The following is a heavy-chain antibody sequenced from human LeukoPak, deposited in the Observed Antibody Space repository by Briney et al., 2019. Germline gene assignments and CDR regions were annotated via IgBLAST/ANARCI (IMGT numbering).Heavy chain of an antibody. D-gene: IGHD3-10*01. V-gene: IGHV1-69*13. CDR2: IIPIFGTA. CDR1: GYTFTSYA. J-gene: IGHJ4*02. CDR3: ARGDYYGSGSMGLDY. Sequence: SVKVSCKASGYTFTSYAISWVRQAPGQGLEWMGGIIPIFGTANYAQKFQGRVTITADESTSTAYMELSSLRSEDTAVYYCARGDYYGSGSMGLDYWGQGTLVTVSS.